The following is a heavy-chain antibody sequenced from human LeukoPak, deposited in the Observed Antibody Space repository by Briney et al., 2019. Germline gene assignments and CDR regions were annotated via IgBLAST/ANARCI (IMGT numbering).Heavy chain of an antibody. D-gene: IGHD5-18*01. Sequence: SETLSLTCTVSGGSISITSYYWGWIRQPPGKGLEWIGSMYSSGSTYYNPSLKSRVTISVDTSKNQFSLKLSSVTAADTAVYYCARGGYSYGFNANWFDPWGQGTLVTVSS. J-gene: IGHJ5*02. CDR1: GGSISITSYY. CDR3: ARGGYSYGFNANWFDP. CDR2: MYSSGST. V-gene: IGHV4-39*07.